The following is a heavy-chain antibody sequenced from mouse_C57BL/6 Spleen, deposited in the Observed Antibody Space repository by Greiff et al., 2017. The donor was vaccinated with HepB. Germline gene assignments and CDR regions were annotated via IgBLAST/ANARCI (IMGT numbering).Heavy chain of an antibody. D-gene: IGHD1-1*01. V-gene: IGHV1-39*01. CDR1: GYSFTDYN. Sequence: VHVKQSGPELVKPGASVKISCKASGYSFTDYNMNWVKQSNGKSLEWIGVINPNYGTTSYNQKFKGKATLTVDQSSSTAYMQLNSLTSEDSAVYYCARSYYGSSPWYFDVWGTGTTVTVSS. CDR2: INPNYGTT. J-gene: IGHJ1*03. CDR3: ARSYYGSSPWYFDV.